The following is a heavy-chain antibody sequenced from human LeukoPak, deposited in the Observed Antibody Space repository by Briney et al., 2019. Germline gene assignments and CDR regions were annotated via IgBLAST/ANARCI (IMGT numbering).Heavy chain of an antibody. V-gene: IGHV1-69*04. CDR3: ARDRSSGSYLSYGMDV. Sequence: GASVKVSCKASGGIFSSYTISWVRQAPGQGREWMGRIIPILGIANYAQKFQGRVTITADKSTSTAYMELSSLRSEDTAVYYCARDRSSGSYLSYGMDVWGQGTTITVSS. D-gene: IGHD3-10*01. CDR2: IIPILGIA. J-gene: IGHJ6*02. CDR1: GGIFSSYT.